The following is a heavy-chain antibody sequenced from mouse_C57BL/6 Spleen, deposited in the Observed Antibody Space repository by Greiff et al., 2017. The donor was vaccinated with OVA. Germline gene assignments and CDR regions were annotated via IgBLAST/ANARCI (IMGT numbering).Heavy chain of an antibody. V-gene: IGHV6-3*01. J-gene: IGHJ2*01. Sequence: EVMLVESGGGLVQPGGSMKLSCVASGFTFSNYWMNWVRQSPEKGLEWVAQIRLKSDNYATHYAESVKGRFTISRDDSKSSVYLQMNNVRADDTGIYYCTGRGYWGQGTTLTVSS. CDR2: IRLKSDNYAT. CDR1: GFTFSNYW. CDR3: TGRGY.